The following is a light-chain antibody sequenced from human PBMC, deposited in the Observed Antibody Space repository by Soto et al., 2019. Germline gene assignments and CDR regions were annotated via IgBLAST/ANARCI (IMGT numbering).Light chain of an antibody. Sequence: DIQMTQSPSSLSASVGDRVTITCRASQSISDYLNWYQQKPGKAPKLLIFAASSLQSGVPSRFSGSGSGTDFTLTISSLQPEDFATYYCQQSYSTPMYTFGQGTNLEI. V-gene: IGKV1-39*01. J-gene: IGKJ2*01. CDR1: QSISDY. CDR3: QQSYSTPMYT. CDR2: AAS.